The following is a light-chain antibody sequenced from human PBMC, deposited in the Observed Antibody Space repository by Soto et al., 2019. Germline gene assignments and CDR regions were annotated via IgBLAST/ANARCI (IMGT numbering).Light chain of an antibody. CDR3: QQYAGSPYT. CDR2: DAS. J-gene: IGKJ2*01. CDR1: PSVSSSY. Sequence: EIVLTQSPATLSLSPGERATLSCVASPSVSSSYLAWYQQKPGLAPRLLIYDASSRATGIPDRFSGSGSGTDCTLTISRLEPEDFAVYYCQQYAGSPYTFGQGTKLEIK. V-gene: IGKV3D-20*01.